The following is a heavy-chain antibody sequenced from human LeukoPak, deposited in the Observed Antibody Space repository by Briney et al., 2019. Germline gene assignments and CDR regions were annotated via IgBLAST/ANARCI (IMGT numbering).Heavy chain of an antibody. CDR2: IIPIFGTA. V-gene: IGHV1-69*13. D-gene: IGHD2-15*01. CDR3: ARGGIPSAEYFQH. Sequence: EASVKVSCKASGGTFSSYAINWVRQAPGQGLEWMGGIIPIFGTANYAQKFQGRVTITADESTTTAYMDLSSLRSEDTALYFCARGGIPSAEYFQHWGQGTLVTVSS. J-gene: IGHJ1*01. CDR1: GGTFSSYA.